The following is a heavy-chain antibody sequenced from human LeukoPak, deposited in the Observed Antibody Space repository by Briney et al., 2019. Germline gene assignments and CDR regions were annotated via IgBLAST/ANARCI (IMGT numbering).Heavy chain of an antibody. J-gene: IGHJ4*02. V-gene: IGHV3-30*18. D-gene: IGHD6-13*01. CDR2: ISYDGSNK. CDR3: AKDDIAAAAFDY. Sequence: GGSLRLSCAASGFTFSSYGMHWVRQAPGKGLEWVAVISYDGSNKYYADSVKGRFTISRANSKNTLYLQMNSLRAEDTAVYYCAKDDIAAAAFDYWGQGTLVTVSS. CDR1: GFTFSSYG.